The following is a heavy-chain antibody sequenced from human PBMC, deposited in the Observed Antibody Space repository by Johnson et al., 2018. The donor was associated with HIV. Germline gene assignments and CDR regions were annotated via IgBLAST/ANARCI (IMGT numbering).Heavy chain of an antibody. J-gene: IGHJ3*02. V-gene: IGHV3-30-3*01. Sequence: YAMHWVRQAPGKGLEWVAVISYDGSNKYYADSVKGRFTISRDNSKNTLYLQMNSLRAEDTAVYYCARDGVATEAHDAFDIWGQGTMVTVSS. D-gene: IGHD5-12*01. CDR2: ISYDGSNK. CDR3: ARDGVATEAHDAFDI. CDR1: YA.